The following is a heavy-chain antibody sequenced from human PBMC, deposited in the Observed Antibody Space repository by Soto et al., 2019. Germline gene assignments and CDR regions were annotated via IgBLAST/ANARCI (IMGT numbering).Heavy chain of an antibody. Sequence: EVQLVETGGGLIQPGGSLRLSCAASGFTVSSNYMSWVRQAPGKGLEWVSVIYSGGSTYYADSVKGRFTISRDNSKNSLFLQMNRLRVEDTAVYYCARETGYGSSGYYRFQCFQRCGEGTLVTVSS. CDR2: IYSGGST. D-gene: IGHD3-22*01. V-gene: IGHV3-53*02. CDR3: ARETGYGSSGYYRFQCFQR. J-gene: IGHJ1*01. CDR1: GFTVSSNY.